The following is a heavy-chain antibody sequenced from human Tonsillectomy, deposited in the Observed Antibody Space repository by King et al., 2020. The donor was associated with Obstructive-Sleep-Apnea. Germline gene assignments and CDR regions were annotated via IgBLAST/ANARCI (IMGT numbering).Heavy chain of an antibody. CDR2: ISYDGSNK. CDR1: GFTFSRYA. J-gene: IGHJ6*02. CDR3: ARDLYYYDSSGYYYEIDYYGMDV. V-gene: IGHV3-30-3*01. D-gene: IGHD3-22*01. Sequence: QVQLVESGGGVVQPGRSLRLSCAASGFTFSRYAMHWVRQAPGKGLEWVAAISYDGSNKYYADSVKGRFTISRDNSKNTLYLQMNSLRAEDTAVYYCARDLYYYDSSGYYYEIDYYGMDVWGQGTTVTVSS.